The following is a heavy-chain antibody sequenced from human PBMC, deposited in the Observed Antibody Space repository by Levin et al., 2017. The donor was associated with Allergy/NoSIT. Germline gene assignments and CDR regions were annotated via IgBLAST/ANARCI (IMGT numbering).Heavy chain of an antibody. V-gene: IGHV3-30*18. Sequence: GGSLRLSCAASGFTFSSYGMHWVRQAPGKGLEWVAVISYDGSNKYYADSVKGRFTISRVNSKNTLYLQMNSLRAEDTAVYYCAKSSSYDSSDGMDVWGQGTTVTVSS. CDR3: AKSSSYDSSDGMDV. CDR2: ISYDGSNK. D-gene: IGHD3-22*01. J-gene: IGHJ6*02. CDR1: GFTFSSYG.